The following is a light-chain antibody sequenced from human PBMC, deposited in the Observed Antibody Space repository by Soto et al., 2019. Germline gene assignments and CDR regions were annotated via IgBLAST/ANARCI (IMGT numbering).Light chain of an antibody. CDR1: QSVSSY. CDR3: HQSYSTPFS. CDR2: AAS. V-gene: IGKV1-39*01. Sequence: DIQMTQSPSSLSASVGERATISCRASQSVSSYLNWYQQKPGKAPKLLIYAASSLQSGVPSRFSGSASGTDFTLPISTLQHEHFATYYCHQSYSTPFSFGQGTRLEIK. J-gene: IGKJ5*01.